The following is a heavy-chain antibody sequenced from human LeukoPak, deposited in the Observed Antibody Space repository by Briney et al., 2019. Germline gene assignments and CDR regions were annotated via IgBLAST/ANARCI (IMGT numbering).Heavy chain of an antibody. CDR2: INPNSGGT. CDR1: GYTFTGYY. J-gene: IGHJ6*02. V-gene: IGHV1-2*02. CDR3: ARDRHGSGTYNYYGMDV. Sequence: ASVKVSCKASGYTFTGYYMYWVRQAPGQGLEWMGWINPNSGGTKYAQKFQGRVTITRDTSTSTAYMEVSSLRSEDTAVYYCARDRHGSGTYNYYGMDVWGQGTTVTVSS. D-gene: IGHD3-10*01.